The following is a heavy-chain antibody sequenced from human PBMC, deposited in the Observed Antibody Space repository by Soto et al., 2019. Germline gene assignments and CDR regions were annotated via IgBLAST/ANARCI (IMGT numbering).Heavy chain of an antibody. CDR2: IVVGSGNT. D-gene: IGHD3-22*01. J-gene: IGHJ4*02. V-gene: IGHV1-58*01. Sequence: GASVKVSCKASGFTFTSSAVQWVRQARGQRLEWIGWIVVGSGNTNYAQKFQERVTITRDMSTSTAYMELSSLRSEDTAVYYCAAWDSNYYDSSGYHNWGQGTLVTVSS. CDR3: AAWDSNYYDSSGYHN. CDR1: GFTFTSSA.